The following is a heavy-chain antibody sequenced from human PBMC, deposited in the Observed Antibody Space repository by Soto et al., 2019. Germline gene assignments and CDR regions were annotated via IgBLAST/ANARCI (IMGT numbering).Heavy chain of an antibody. Sequence: ASVKVSCKASGGTFSSYAISWVRQAPGQGLEWMGGIIPIFGTANYAQKFQGRVTITADESTSTAYMELSSLRSEDTAVYYCARHQAHYPYYYYYGMDVWGQGTTVTVSS. CDR3: ARHQAHYPYYYYYGMDV. CDR1: GGTFSSYA. CDR2: IIPIFGTA. D-gene: IGHD2-2*01. V-gene: IGHV1-69*13. J-gene: IGHJ6*02.